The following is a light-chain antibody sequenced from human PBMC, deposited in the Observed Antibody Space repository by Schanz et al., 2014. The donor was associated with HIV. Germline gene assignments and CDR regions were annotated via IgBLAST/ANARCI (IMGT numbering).Light chain of an antibody. Sequence: QSALTQPASVSGSPGQSITISCTGTSSDVGGYNYVSWYQQHPGKAPKLMIYDVSNRPSGVSNRFSGSKSGNTASLTISGLQAEDEADYYCSSCTTRNTLVFGGGTKLTVL. J-gene: IGLJ3*02. V-gene: IGLV2-14*01. CDR2: DVS. CDR3: SSCTTRNTLV. CDR1: SSDVGGYNY.